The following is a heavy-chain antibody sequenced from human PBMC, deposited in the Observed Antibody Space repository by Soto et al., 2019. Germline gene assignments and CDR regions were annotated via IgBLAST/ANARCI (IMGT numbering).Heavy chain of an antibody. D-gene: IGHD6-6*01. CDR1: GGSISSYY. CDR3: ARDLREDSSSSRAGRGGMDV. J-gene: IGHJ6*02. Sequence: SETLSITCTVSGGSISSYYWSWIRQPPGKGLEWIGYIYYSGSTNYNPSLKSRVTISVDTSKNQFSLKLSSVTAADTAVYYCARDLREDSSSSRAGRGGMDVWGQVTTVTVSS. V-gene: IGHV4-59*01. CDR2: IYYSGST.